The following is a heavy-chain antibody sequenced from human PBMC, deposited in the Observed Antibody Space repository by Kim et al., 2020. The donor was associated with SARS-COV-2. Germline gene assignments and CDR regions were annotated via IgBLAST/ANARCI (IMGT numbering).Heavy chain of an antibody. D-gene: IGHD5-18*01. J-gene: IGHJ5*02. CDR1: GFTFSSYG. V-gene: IGHV3-30*18. CDR3: AKRTQLWLGMNSA. CDR2: ISYDGSNK. Sequence: GGSLRLSCAASGFTFSSYGMHWVRQAPGKGLEWVAVISYDGSNKYYADSVKGRFTISRDNSKNTLYLQMNSLRAEDTAVYYCAKRTQLWLGMNSAWGQGT.